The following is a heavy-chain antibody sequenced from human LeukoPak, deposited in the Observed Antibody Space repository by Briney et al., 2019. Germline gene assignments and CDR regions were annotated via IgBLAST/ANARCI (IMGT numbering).Heavy chain of an antibody. D-gene: IGHD4-17*01. V-gene: IGHV4-38-2*02. CDR1: GYSISSGYY. J-gene: IGHJ3*02. CDR2: IYHSGST. CDR3: ARDANDYGADGAFDI. Sequence: SETLSLTCTVSGYSISSGYYWGWIRQPPGKGLGWIGSIYHSGSTYYNPSLKSRVTISVDTSKNQFSLKLSSVTAADTAVYYCARDANDYGADGAFDIWGQGTMVTVSS.